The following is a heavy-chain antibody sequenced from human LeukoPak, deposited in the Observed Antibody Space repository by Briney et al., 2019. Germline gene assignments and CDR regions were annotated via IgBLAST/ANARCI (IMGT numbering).Heavy chain of an antibody. CDR2: IIPIFGTA. J-gene: IGHJ4*02. CDR1: GGTFTSYA. CDR3: ARERITMIVVVITNVGYFDY. Sequence: ASVKVSCKASGGTFTSYAISWVRQAPGQGLEWMGGIIPIFGTANSAQKFQVRVPITADESTSTAYMKLRSLRSEDTAVYYCARERITMIVVVITNVGYFDYWGQGTLVTVSS. D-gene: IGHD3-22*01. V-gene: IGHV1-69*13.